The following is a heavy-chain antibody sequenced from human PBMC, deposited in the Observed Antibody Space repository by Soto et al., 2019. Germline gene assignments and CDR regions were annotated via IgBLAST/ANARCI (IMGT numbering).Heavy chain of an antibody. CDR1: DFAFNSYA. CDR2: VSYDGSNK. V-gene: IGHV3-30-3*01. J-gene: IGHJ3*02. Sequence: QVQLVASGGGVAQPGRSLSRSCAASDFAFNSYALRWDRQAPGTGLEWVSVVSYDGSNKFYADSVTGRFTISSDNSKNTLYLQMNSLRAEDTAVYYWARDRDNWSDGGGAFDIWGQGTMVTVSS. CDR3: ARDRDNWSDGGGAFDI. D-gene: IGHD1-20*01.